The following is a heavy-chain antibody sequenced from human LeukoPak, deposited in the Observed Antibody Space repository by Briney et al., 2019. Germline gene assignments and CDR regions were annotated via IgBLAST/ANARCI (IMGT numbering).Heavy chain of an antibody. V-gene: IGHV3-21*01. Sequence: GGSLRLSCAASGFPLRSYSMNWVRQAPGKGLEWVSSISSSSTYIYYADSVKGRFTISRDNAKNSLYLQMNSLRAEDTAVYYCARVGYYYDSSTYSDGFDMWGQGTMVTVSS. J-gene: IGHJ3*02. CDR1: GFPLRSYS. CDR3: ARVGYYYDSSTYSDGFDM. CDR2: ISSSSTYI. D-gene: IGHD3-22*01.